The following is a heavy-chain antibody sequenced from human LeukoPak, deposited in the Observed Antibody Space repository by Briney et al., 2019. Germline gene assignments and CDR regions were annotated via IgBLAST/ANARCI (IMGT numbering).Heavy chain of an antibody. V-gene: IGHV3-23*01. J-gene: IGHJ4*02. Sequence: GGSLRLSCDASGFTFSNYAMSWVRQAPGKGLEWVSAISGSGARTYFSDSVKGRFTLSRDNSKNTLSLQMNSLRAEDTAVYYCATRNRLLRGSYLVPFDYWGQGTLVTVSS. CDR1: GFTFSNYA. D-gene: IGHD1-26*01. CDR3: ATRNRLLRGSYLVPFDY. CDR2: ISGSGART.